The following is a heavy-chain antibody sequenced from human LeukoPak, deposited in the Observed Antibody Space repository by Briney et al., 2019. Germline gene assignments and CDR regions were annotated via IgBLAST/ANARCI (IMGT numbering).Heavy chain of an antibody. V-gene: IGHV1-69*13. Sequence: EASVKVSCKASGGTFSSYAISWVRQASGQGLEWMGGIIPIFGTANYAQKFQGRVTITADESTSTAYMELSSLRSEDTAVYYCARVGGDGYNNDYWGQGTLVTVSS. D-gene: IGHD5-24*01. CDR1: GGTFSSYA. CDR3: ARVGGDGYNNDY. J-gene: IGHJ4*02. CDR2: IIPIFGTA.